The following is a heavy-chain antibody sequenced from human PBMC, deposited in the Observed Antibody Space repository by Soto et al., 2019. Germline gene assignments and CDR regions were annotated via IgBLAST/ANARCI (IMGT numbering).Heavy chain of an antibody. D-gene: IGHD6-13*01. Sequence: PGGSLSPACAALGFTFVSYAMHWVRQATGKGLAWEAVITYDGSNKYYADSVKGRFTISRDNSKNALYLQMNSLRAEDTAVYYCARVHSSSCYSYYYYYGMDVWGQGTTVTVSS. J-gene: IGHJ6*02. V-gene: IGHV3-30-3*01. CDR2: ITYDGSNK. CDR1: GFTFVSYA. CDR3: ARVHSSSCYSYYYYYGMDV.